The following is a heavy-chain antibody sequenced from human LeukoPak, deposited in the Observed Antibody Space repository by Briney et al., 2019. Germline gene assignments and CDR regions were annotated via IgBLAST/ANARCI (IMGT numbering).Heavy chain of an antibody. J-gene: IGHJ3*02. CDR1: GGSVSSNGYY. CDR2: FYDSGST. Sequence: SETLSLTCPVSGGSVSSNGYYRDWIRQPPGKGLEWIGNFYDSGSTYYNPSLKSRVTISVDTSKNQFSLKLISVTAADTAVYYCARHTRPGYSAYENALDIWGQGTMVTVSS. CDR3: ARHTRPGYSAYENALDI. D-gene: IGHD5-12*01. V-gene: IGHV4-39*01.